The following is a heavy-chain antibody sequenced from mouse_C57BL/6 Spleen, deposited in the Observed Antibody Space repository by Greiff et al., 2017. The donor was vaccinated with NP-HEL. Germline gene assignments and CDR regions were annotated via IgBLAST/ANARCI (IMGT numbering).Heavy chain of an antibody. Sequence: QVQLKESGPGLVQPSQSLSITCTVSGFSLTSYGVHWVRQSPGKGLEWLGVIWSGGSTDYNAAFISRLSISKDNSKSQVFFKMNSLQADDTAIYYCARKAWDYDQYYYAMDYWGQGTSVTVSS. CDR3: ARKAWDYDQYYYAMDY. D-gene: IGHD2-4*01. V-gene: IGHV2-2*01. CDR2: IWSGGST. J-gene: IGHJ4*01. CDR1: GFSLTSYG.